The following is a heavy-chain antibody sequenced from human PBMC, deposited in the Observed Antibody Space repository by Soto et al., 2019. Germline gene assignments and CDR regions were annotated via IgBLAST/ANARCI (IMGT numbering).Heavy chain of an antibody. CDR3: AHSPGDMVRGVITYKNWFDP. V-gene: IGHV2-5*02. D-gene: IGHD3-10*01. CDR2: LYWDDDE. CDR1: GFSLSTSGVG. J-gene: IGHJ5*02. Sequence: QITLKEYGPTLVKPTQTLTLTCTFSGFSLSTSGVGVGWIRQPPGQALEWLALLYWDDDEHYSPSLTSSLTITKDTAKNQVVLTMTNMVPVDTSTYYCAHSPGDMVRGVITYKNWFDPWGQGTLVTVSS.